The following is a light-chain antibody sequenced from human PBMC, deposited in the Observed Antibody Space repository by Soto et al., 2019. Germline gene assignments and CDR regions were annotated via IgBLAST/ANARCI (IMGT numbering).Light chain of an antibody. J-gene: IGLJ1*01. CDR2: EGH. Sequence: QSALAQPASVSGSPGQSITISCTGTSGFVGSFSLVSWCQQHPGKDPKVMISEGHRRPSGVPDRFSGSTSVNSASLTIAGLHAEDEAHYFCCLYIFATTYGFGPGTKANV. CDR3: CLYIFATTYG. CDR1: SGFVGSFSL. V-gene: IGLV2-23*01.